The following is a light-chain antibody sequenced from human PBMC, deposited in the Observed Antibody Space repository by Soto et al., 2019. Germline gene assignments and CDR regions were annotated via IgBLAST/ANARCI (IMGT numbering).Light chain of an antibody. J-gene: IGLJ2*01. V-gene: IGLV2-8*01. CDR1: SSDIGGYNS. Sequence: QSALTQPPSASGSPGQSVTISCTGTSSDIGGYNSVSWYQQYPGKAPKLMIYEVSKRPSGVPDRFSASKSDNTASLTVSGLQAEDEAEYYCSSYAGSKNLIFGGGTKLTVL. CDR2: EVS. CDR3: SSYAGSKNLI.